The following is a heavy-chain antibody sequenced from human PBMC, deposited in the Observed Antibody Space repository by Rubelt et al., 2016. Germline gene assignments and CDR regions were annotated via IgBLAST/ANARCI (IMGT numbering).Heavy chain of an antibody. Sequence: GAEVKKPGASVKVSCKASGYTFTSYDINWVRQATGQGLEWMGWMNPNSGNTGYAQKFQGRVTMTRNTSISTAYMELRSLRSDDTAVYYCARGRGITGTTPFDYWGQGTLVTVSS. CDR2: MNPNSGNT. CDR3: ARGRGITGTTPFDY. V-gene: IGHV1-8*01. D-gene: IGHD1-7*01. CDR1: GYTFTSYD. J-gene: IGHJ4*02.